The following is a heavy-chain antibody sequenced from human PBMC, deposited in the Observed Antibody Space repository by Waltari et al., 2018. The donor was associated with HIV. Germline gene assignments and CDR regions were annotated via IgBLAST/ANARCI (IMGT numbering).Heavy chain of an antibody. CDR3: AGGLLGGYYDSSGSMAGHFQH. J-gene: IGHJ1*01. CDR1: GGSFSGYS. D-gene: IGHD3-22*01. V-gene: IGHV4-34*01. CDR2: FNHGGSN. Sequence: QVQLQQWGAGLLKPSETLSLTCAVYGGSFSGYSWTWIRPPPGKGRGWIGGFNHGGSNKVNLSLNSRVTVAVDASKSQCCLKRSSVTGAGRAGYYGAGGLLGGYYDSSGSMAGHFQHWGQGILVTVSS.